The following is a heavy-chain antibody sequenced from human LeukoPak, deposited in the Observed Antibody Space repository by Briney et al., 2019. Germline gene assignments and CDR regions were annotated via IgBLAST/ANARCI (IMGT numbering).Heavy chain of an antibody. V-gene: IGHV3-66*02. CDR1: GFTVSSNY. Sequence: GGSLRLSCAASGFTVSSNYMSWVRQAPGKGLEWVSVIYRGGDTYYADSVRGRFTVSRDNSKNTLYLQMNGLRAEDTAVYYCARGYYDSAEYDAFDIWGQGTMVTVSS. D-gene: IGHD3-22*01. CDR3: ARGYYDSAEYDAFDI. J-gene: IGHJ3*02. CDR2: IYRGGDT.